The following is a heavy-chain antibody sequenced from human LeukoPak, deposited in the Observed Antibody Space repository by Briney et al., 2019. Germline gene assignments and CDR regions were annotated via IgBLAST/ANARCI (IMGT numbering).Heavy chain of an antibody. J-gene: IGHJ6*03. CDR3: VSRDAYKPRYFMDV. Sequence: GGSLRLSCAVSGFNFDIAWMNWVRQAPGEGLEWVGRIKSKNDGAATDYGAPVRGRFTTSIDDSKNMLYLQMNSLKTEDTAVYYCVSRDAYKPRYFMDVWGKGTTVTVSS. D-gene: IGHD5-24*01. CDR1: GFNFDIAW. V-gene: IGHV3-15*01. CDR2: IKSKNDGAAT.